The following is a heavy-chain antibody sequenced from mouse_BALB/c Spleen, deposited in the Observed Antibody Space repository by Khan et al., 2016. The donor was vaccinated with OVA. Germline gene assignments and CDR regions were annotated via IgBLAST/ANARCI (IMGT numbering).Heavy chain of an antibody. D-gene: IGHD2-1*01. Sequence: QVQLQQSGAELAKPGASVKMSCKASGYSFTSYWMHWVKQRPGQGLEWIGYINPSTGYTEYNQKFKDKATLTADQSSSTAYMQLSSLTFEDSAVYYCARRGVYGIFAYWGQGTLVTVSA. CDR2: INPSTGYT. J-gene: IGHJ3*01. CDR3: ARRGVYGIFAY. V-gene: IGHV1-7*01. CDR1: GYSFTSYW.